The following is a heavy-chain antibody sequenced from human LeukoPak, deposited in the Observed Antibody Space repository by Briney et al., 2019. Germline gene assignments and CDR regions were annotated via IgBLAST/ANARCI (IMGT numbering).Heavy chain of an antibody. V-gene: IGHV4-59*01. D-gene: IGHD3-10*01. CDR2: IFYTGTT. Sequence: SETLSLTCTVSGGSISSYYWSWIRQPPGKGLEWLGYIFYTGTTNYKPSLKSRVTISVDLPKNQFSLRLTSLTAADTAVYFCARMNYYGSYYFDFWGQGTLVTVSS. J-gene: IGHJ4*02. CDR3: ARMNYYGSYYFDF. CDR1: GGSISSYY.